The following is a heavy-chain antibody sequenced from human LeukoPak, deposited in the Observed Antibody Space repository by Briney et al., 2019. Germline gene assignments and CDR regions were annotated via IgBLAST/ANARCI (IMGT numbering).Heavy chain of an antibody. D-gene: IGHD2/OR15-2a*01. V-gene: IGHV3-74*01. CDR3: VRGVRYYGSNSFDY. Sequence: PGGSLRLSCTGSGXTFSDYWMHWVRQDPGKGLVWVSRINSDGSNTSFADSVKGRFTISRDNAKNTLYLQLHSLRAEDTAVYYCVRGVRYYGSNSFDYWGQGTLVTVSS. CDR2: INSDGSNT. CDR1: GXTFSDYW. J-gene: IGHJ4*02.